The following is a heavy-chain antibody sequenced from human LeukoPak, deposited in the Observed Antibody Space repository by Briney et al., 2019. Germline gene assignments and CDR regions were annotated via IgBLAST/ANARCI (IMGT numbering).Heavy chain of an antibody. CDR3: ARGQVVPAAIIPPLGY. J-gene: IGHJ4*02. CDR2: ISSSSSTI. V-gene: IGHV3-48*04. CDR1: GFTFSSYA. D-gene: IGHD2-2*01. Sequence: GSLRLSCAASGFTFSSYAMNWVRQAPGKGLEWVSYISSSSSTIYYADSVKGRFTISRDNAKNSLYLQMNSLRAEDTAVYYCARGQVVPAAIIPPLGYWGQGTLVTVSS.